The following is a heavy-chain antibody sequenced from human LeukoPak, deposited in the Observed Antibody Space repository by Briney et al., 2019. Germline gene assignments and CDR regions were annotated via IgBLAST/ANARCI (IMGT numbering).Heavy chain of an antibody. Sequence: SETLSLTCTVSGGSISSYYWSWIRQPPGKGLEWIGFIYYSGSTNYNPSLKSRVTTSVDTSKNQFSLKLTSVTAADTAVYYCARAGRGVIRSFDYWGQGTLITVSS. D-gene: IGHD3-10*01. V-gene: IGHV4-59*01. J-gene: IGHJ4*02. CDR2: IYYSGST. CDR3: ARAGRGVIRSFDY. CDR1: GGSISSYY.